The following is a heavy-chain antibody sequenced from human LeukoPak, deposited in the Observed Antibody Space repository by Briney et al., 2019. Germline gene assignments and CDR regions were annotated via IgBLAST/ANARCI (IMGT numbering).Heavy chain of an antibody. V-gene: IGHV3-23*01. Sequence: PGGSLRLSCAASGFTLRNYAMSWVRQAPGKGLEWVSAISGSGVTTYYADSVMGRFTISRDNSKNTLYLQMDSLRAEDTATYYCAKARASIAARTLDYWGQGTLVTVSS. J-gene: IGHJ4*02. CDR2: ISGSGVTT. CDR3: AKARASIAARTLDY. D-gene: IGHD6-6*01. CDR1: GFTLRNYA.